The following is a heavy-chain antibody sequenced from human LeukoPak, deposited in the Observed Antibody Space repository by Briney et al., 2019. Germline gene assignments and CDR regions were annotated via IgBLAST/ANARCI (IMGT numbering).Heavy chain of an antibody. CDR1: GYTFTSYY. D-gene: IGHD2-2*01. CDR2: INPTGDST. J-gene: IGHJ4*02. Sequence: ASVKVSCKASGYTFTSYYMHWARQAPGQGLEWMGIINPTGDSTSYAQKFQARVTMTRDTSTNTVYMELSSLRSEDTAVYYCARHPSPQLHHFDYWGQGTLVTVSS. V-gene: IGHV1-46*01. CDR3: ARHPSPQLHHFDY.